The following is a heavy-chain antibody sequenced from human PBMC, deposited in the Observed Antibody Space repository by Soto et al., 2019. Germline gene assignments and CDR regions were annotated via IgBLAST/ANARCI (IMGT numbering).Heavy chain of an antibody. CDR2: INPNSGGT. V-gene: IGHV1-2*04. D-gene: IGHD2-2*01. J-gene: IGHJ6*02. CDR1: GYTFTGYY. Sequence: ASVKNSCKASGYTFTGYYMHWVRQAPGQGLERMGWINPNSGGTNYAQKFQGWVTMTRDTSISTAYMELSRLRSDDTAVYYCARGGGKFYQLLGLYYYYGMDVWGQGTTVTVSS. CDR3: ARGGGKFYQLLGLYYYYGMDV.